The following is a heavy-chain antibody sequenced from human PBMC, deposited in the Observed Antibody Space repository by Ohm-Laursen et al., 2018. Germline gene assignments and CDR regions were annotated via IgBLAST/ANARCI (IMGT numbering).Heavy chain of an antibody. V-gene: IGHV3-33*06. CDR2: TWSGERYT. D-gene: IGHD2-15*01. Sequence: SLRLSCAASGFTLSSYGIHWVRQAPGKGLEWVAVTWSGERYTYYADSVKGRFTVSRDSSKSTVYLQMNSLRAEDTAVYYCAKVYYCSGGSCYSWELTNGFDIWGQGTMVTVSS. J-gene: IGHJ3*02. CDR1: GFTLSSYG. CDR3: AKVYYCSGGSCYSWELTNGFDI.